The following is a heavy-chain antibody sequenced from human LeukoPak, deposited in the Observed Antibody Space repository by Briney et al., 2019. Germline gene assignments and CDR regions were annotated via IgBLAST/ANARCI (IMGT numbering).Heavy chain of an antibody. CDR3: ASTPYYDYYMDV. V-gene: IGHV1-18*01. CDR2: ISAYNGNT. CDR1: GYTFTSYG. J-gene: IGHJ6*03. Sequence: AASVKVSCKASGYTFTSYGISWVRQAPGQGLEWMGWISAYNGNTNYAQKLQGRVTMTTDTSTSTAYMELRSLRSDDTAVYYCASTPYYDYYMDVWGKGTTVTVSS.